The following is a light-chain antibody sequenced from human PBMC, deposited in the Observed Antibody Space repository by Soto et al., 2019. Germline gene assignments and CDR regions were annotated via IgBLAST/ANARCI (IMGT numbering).Light chain of an antibody. V-gene: IGKV1-5*03. CDR2: KAS. Sequence: DIQMTQSPSTLSASVGARVTITCRASQTINSWLAWYQQKPGKAPKLLIYKASSLESGVPSRFSGSGSGTEFTLTISSLQPDDIATYYCQQHDSFPWTFGQGTKVEV. CDR3: QQHDSFPWT. CDR1: QTINSW. J-gene: IGKJ1*01.